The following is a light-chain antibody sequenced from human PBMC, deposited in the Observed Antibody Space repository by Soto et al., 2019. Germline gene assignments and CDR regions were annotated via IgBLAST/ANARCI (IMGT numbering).Light chain of an antibody. CDR3: QQYNNWPPFT. CDR1: QSDSSN. V-gene: IGKV3-15*01. J-gene: IGKJ2*01. CDR2: GAS. Sequence: IMMTQSPATLSVTPGETATVSFRASQSDSSNLSWYQQKPVRAPRLLNYGASTRATGIPARFSGSGSGTHFTLTISSLQPEDFAIYYCQQYNNWPPFTFGQGTKV.